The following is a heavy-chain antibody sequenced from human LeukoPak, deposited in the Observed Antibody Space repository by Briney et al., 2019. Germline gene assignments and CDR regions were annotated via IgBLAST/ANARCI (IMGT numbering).Heavy chain of an antibody. CDR2: IDGSGDSR. D-gene: IGHD3-16*01. CDR1: RFTFRNYG. J-gene: IGHJ4*02. V-gene: IGHV3-23*01. Sequence: GGSLRLSCVGSRFTFRNYGMSWVRQAPGKGLEWVSGIDGSGDSRYYTDSVKGRVTISRDNSKNTLCLQMKSLRAEDTAVYYCAKRAPTVRKFDYWGQGTLVIVSS. CDR3: AKRAPTVRKFDY.